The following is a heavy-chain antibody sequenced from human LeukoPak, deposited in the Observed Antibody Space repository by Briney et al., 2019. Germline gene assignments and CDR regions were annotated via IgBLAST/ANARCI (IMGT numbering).Heavy chain of an antibody. J-gene: IGHJ4*02. CDR3: AKAPSSSGYRPAGIDY. CDR1: GFSFGSYA. Sequence: QPGGSLRLSCAASGFSFGSYAMSWVRQAPGKGLEWVSAISSRGGSTYYADSVKGRFTISRDNSKNTLYLQMNSLRAEDTAVYYCAKAPSSSGYRPAGIDYWGQGTLVTVSS. V-gene: IGHV3-23*01. D-gene: IGHD3-22*01. CDR2: ISSRGGST.